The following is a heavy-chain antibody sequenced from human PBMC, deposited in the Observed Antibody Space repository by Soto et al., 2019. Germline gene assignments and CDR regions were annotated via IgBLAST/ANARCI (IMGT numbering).Heavy chain of an antibody. CDR2: INHSGST. CDR1: GGSFSGYY. V-gene: IGHV4-34*01. CDR3: ARGNRRYLGYCSSTSCPYYFDY. Sequence: SETLSLTYAVYGGSFSGYYWSWIRQPPEKGLEWIGEINHSGSTNYNLSLKSRVTISVDTSKNQFSLKLSSVTAADTAVYYCARGNRRYLGYCSSTSCPYYFDYWGQGTLVTVSS. J-gene: IGHJ4*02. D-gene: IGHD2-2*01.